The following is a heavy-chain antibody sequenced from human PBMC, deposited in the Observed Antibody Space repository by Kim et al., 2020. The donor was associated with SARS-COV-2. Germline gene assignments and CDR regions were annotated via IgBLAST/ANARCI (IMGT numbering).Heavy chain of an antibody. V-gene: IGHV4-59*13. CDR3: ASSPKPSRNWFDP. J-gene: IGHJ5*02. CDR2: IYYSGST. CDR1: GGSISSYY. Sequence: SETLSLTCTVSGGSISSYYWSWIRQPPGKGLEWIGYIYYSGSTNYNPSLKSRVTRSVDTSKNQFSLKLSSVTAADTAVYYCASSPKPSRNWFDPWGQGTLVTVSS.